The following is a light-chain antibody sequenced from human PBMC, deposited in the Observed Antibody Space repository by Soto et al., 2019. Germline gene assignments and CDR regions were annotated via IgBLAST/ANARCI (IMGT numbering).Light chain of an antibody. V-gene: IGKV1-5*03. CDR1: QSTSRW. CDR2: KAS. CDR3: QQYNSYLFT. J-gene: IGKJ3*01. Sequence: DIQMTQSPSTLSASVGDRVTITCRASQSTSRWLAWYQQKPGKAPKLLIYKASSLESGVPSRFSGSGSGTEFTLTISSLQPDDFATYYCQQYNSYLFTFGPGTKVDIK.